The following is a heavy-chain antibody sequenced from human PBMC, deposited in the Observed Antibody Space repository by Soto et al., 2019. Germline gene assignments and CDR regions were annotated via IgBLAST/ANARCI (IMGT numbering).Heavy chain of an antibody. Sequence: QVQLVQSGAEVKKPGASVKVSCKASGYTFTGYYIHWVRQAPGQGLEWMGWINPNSGGTKYPQKFQGRVTMTRDTSIRTVYMSLTGLKSDGTAVYFCARDLAKGGGSAGFDYWGQGTLVAVSS. V-gene: IGHV1-2*02. J-gene: IGHJ4*02. D-gene: IGHD2-15*01. CDR2: INPNSGGT. CDR1: GYTFTGYY. CDR3: ARDLAKGGGSAGFDY.